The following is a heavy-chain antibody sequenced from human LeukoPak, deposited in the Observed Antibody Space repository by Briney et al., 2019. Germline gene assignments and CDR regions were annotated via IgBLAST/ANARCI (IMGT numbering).Heavy chain of an antibody. V-gene: IGHV3-11*06. J-gene: IGHJ3*02. CDR2: ISSSGSQT. Sequence: GGSLRLSCAASGFTFSDYYLSWIRQAPGKGLECVSYISSSGSQTLHADSVKGRFTTSRDNAKNSLYLQMNSLRAEDTAVYYCARNRNYGLDIWGQGTKVTVSS. CDR1: GFTFSDYY. D-gene: IGHD1-14*01. CDR3: ARNRNYGLDI.